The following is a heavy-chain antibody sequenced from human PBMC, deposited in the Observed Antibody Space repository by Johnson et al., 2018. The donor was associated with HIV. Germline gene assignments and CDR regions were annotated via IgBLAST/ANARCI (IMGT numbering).Heavy chain of an antibody. D-gene: IGHD1-14*01. J-gene: IGHJ3*01. Sequence: MHLVESVGGVVQTGRSLRLSCAASEFTFSAHDMHWVRQTAGKGLEWVSGIGISGNTNYPGSVKGRFTISRENVKNFVYLQMNSLTAGDTAVYYCVREHRADESFDLWGQGTMVTVSS. CDR1: EFTFSAHD. V-gene: IGHV3-13*01. CDR3: VREHRADESFDL. CDR2: IGISGNT.